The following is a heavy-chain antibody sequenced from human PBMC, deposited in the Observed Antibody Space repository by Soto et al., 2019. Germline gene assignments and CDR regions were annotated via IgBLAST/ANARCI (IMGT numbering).Heavy chain of an antibody. D-gene: IGHD5-18*01. Sequence: GESLKISCKGSGYSFTSYWIGWVRQMPGKGLEWMGIIYPGDSDTRYSPSFQGQVTISADKSISTAYLQWSSLKASDTAMYYCAISGTAMANYYYGMDVWGQGTTVTGSS. CDR1: GYSFTSYW. J-gene: IGHJ6*02. CDR3: AISGTAMANYYYGMDV. V-gene: IGHV5-51*03. CDR2: IYPGDSDT.